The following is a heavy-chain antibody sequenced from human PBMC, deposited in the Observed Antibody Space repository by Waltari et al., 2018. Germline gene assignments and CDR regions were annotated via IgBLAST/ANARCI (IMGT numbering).Heavy chain of an antibody. Sequence: EVQLVESGGGLVQPGRSLRLSCTTSGFTFGDYALRWIRQAPGKGREWVGFIMSKAFGGAPAYAASVTGRFIISRDDSKSIAYLQLNSLKTEDTGIYYCTRVSGYSYGPDFDYWGQETLVTVSS. CDR2: IMSKAFGGAP. J-gene: IGHJ4*02. V-gene: IGHV3-49*03. CDR3: TRVSGYSYGPDFDY. CDR1: GFTFGDYA. D-gene: IGHD5-18*01.